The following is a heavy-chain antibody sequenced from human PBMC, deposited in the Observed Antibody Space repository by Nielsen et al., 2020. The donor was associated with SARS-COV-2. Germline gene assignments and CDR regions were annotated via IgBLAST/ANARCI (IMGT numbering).Heavy chain of an antibody. CDR3: ATLYDILTGYAFDI. CDR2: ISWNSGSI. Sequence: SLKISCAASGFTFDDYAMHWVRQVPGKGLEWVSGISWNSGSIGYADSVKGRFTISRDNAKNSLYLQMNSLRAEDTALYYCATLYDILTGYAFDIWGQGTMVTVSS. D-gene: IGHD3-9*01. J-gene: IGHJ3*02. CDR1: GFTFDDYA. V-gene: IGHV3-9*01.